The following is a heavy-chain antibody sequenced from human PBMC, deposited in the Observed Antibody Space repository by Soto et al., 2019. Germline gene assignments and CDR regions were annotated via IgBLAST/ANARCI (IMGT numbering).Heavy chain of an antibody. J-gene: IGHJ6*03. D-gene: IGHD1-1*01. CDR3: ASGKTQMTQDRMGFYYYMDI. CDR2: VIPLLDAS. CDR1: GDTFNNRT. Sequence: QVQLVQSGAEVKKPGSSVKISCTASGDTFNNRTFTWVRRASGQGLEWIGRVIPLLDASNYAEKFQDRATITADRSTNTAYMELSGLKSEDSAIYYCASGKTQMTQDRMGFYYYMDIWGKGTTVTVSS. V-gene: IGHV1-69*08.